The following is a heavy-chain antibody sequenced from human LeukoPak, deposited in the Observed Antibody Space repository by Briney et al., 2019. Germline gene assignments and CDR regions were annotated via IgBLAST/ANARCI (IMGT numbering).Heavy chain of an antibody. J-gene: IGHJ4*02. Sequence: PGGSLRLSCAASGFTFSSYGMSWVRQAPGKGLEWVSAISGSGGSTYYADSVKGRFTISRDNSKNTLYLQMNSLRAEDTAVYYCAKVAMIVVVIRAGYYFDYWGQGTLVTVSS. CDR3: AKVAMIVVVIRAGYYFDY. V-gene: IGHV3-23*01. CDR1: GFTFSSYG. CDR2: ISGSGGST. D-gene: IGHD3-22*01.